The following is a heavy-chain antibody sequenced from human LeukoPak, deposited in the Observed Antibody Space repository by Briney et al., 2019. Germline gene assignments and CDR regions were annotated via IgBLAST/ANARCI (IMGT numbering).Heavy chain of an antibody. CDR1: GFTFSDYY. Sequence: PGGSLRLSCAASGFTFSDYYMSWIRQAPGKGLEWVSYISSSGSTIYYADSVKGRFTISRDNAKNSLYLQMNSLRAEDTALYYCARAYYDSSGKGPFDYWGQGTLVTVSS. D-gene: IGHD3-22*01. J-gene: IGHJ4*02. CDR2: ISSSGSTI. V-gene: IGHV3-11*01. CDR3: ARAYYDSSGKGPFDY.